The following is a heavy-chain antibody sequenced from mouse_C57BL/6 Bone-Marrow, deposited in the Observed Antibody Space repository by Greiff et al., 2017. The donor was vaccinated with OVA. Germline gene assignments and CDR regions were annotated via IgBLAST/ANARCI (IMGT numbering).Heavy chain of an antibody. V-gene: IGHV14-3*01. CDR1: GFNIKHTY. Sequence: VHVKQSVAELVRPGASVKLSCTASGFNIKHTYMHWVRQRPEPGLEWIGRIDPASGNTKYAPKFQGKATITADTSSNTAYLQLSSLTSEDTAIYYGAPLLRFPWFAYWGQGTLVTVSA. J-gene: IGHJ3*01. CDR3: APLLRFPWFAY. D-gene: IGHD1-1*01. CDR2: IDPASGNT.